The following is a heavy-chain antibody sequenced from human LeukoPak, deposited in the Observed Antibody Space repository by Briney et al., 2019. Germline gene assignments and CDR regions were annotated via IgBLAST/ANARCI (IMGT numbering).Heavy chain of an antibody. Sequence: GASVNVSCKAPGGTFSSYAISWVRQAPGQGLEWVGGIIPIFGTANYAQKFQGRVTITADESTSTAYMELSSLRSEDTAVYYCARGGVYSGYHPTWFDPWAREPWSPSPQ. CDR3: ARGGVYSGYHPTWFDP. D-gene: IGHD5-12*01. CDR2: IIPIFGTA. V-gene: IGHV1-69*13. J-gene: IGHJ5*02. CDR1: GGTFSSYA.